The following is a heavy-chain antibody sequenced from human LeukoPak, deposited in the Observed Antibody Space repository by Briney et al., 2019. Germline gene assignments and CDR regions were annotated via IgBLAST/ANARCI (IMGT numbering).Heavy chain of an antibody. CDR2: ISYDGSNK. J-gene: IGHJ6*04. Sequence: SCKASGYTFSSYAMHWVRQAPGKGLEWVAVISYDGSNKYYADSVKGRFTISRDNSKNTLYLQMNSLRAEDTAVYYCARDINYYCGMDVWGKGTTVTVSS. CDR1: GYTFSSYA. D-gene: IGHD3-10*01. V-gene: IGHV3-30*04. CDR3: ARDINYYCGMDV.